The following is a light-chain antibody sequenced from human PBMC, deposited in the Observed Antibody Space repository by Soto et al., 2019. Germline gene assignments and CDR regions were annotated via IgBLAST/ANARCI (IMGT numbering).Light chain of an antibody. CDR2: KAS. V-gene: IGKV1-5*03. Sequence: IQRTQSPSTLSASVGDRVTITCRASQSISSWLAWYQQRPGEAPKLLIYKASSLESGVPSRFSGSGSGTEFTLTISSLQPDDFATYYCQQYNSYAWTFGQGTKVDIK. CDR1: QSISSW. CDR3: QQYNSYAWT. J-gene: IGKJ1*01.